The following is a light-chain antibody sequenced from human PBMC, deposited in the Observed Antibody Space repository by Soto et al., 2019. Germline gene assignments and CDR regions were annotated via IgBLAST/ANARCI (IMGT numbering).Light chain of an antibody. V-gene: IGKV3-15*01. J-gene: IGKJ4*01. CDR2: GAS. CDR1: QDIRSS. CDR3: QQDSSWPLT. Sequence: EIVMTQSPATLSASPGERATLSCRASQDIRSSLAWYQQKPGQAPRLLIYGASIRATGVPATFSGSGSGTEFTLSISSLQSEHLGVYYCQQDSSWPLTFGGGTKVDIK.